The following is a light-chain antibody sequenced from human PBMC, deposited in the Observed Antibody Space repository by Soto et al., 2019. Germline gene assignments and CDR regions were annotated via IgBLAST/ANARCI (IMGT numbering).Light chain of an antibody. J-gene: IGKJ4*01. CDR2: HAS. CDR3: QQYGDSLLT. Sequence: ENVLTQSPGTLSLSPGERATLSCRASQSISSSYLAWYQQKPGQTPRLLIYHASNRATGIPDRFSGSGSGTDFTLTISRLEPEDFAEYYCQQYGDSLLTFGGGTKVEIK. CDR1: QSISSSY. V-gene: IGKV3-20*01.